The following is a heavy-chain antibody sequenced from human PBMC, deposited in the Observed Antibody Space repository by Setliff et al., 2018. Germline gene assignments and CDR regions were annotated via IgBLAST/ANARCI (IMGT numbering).Heavy chain of an antibody. Sequence: PSETLSLTCNVSGDSISGYYWSWIRQPPGKRLEWIGYIQSSGTTKYNPSLGSRLSMSVDTSKKQFSLKLSYVTAADTAIYYCARDQFSSGWYGAPESYFDTWGQGILVTVSS. CDR2: IQSSGTT. J-gene: IGHJ4*02. CDR3: ARDQFSSGWYGAPESYFDT. V-gene: IGHV4-59*01. CDR1: GDSISGYY. D-gene: IGHD6-19*01.